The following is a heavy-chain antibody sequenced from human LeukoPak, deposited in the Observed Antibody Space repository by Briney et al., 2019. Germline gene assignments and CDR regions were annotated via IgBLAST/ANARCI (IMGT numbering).Heavy chain of an antibody. CDR3: ARAPLGWPILDY. CDR1: GYTFTSYD. D-gene: IGHD2-15*01. Sequence: ASVKVSCKASGYTFTSYDINWVRQATGQGLEWMGWMNPNSGNTGYEQKFQGRVTMTRNTSISTAYMELSSLRSEDTAVYYCARAPLGWPILDYWGQGTLVTVSS. V-gene: IGHV1-8*01. J-gene: IGHJ4*02. CDR2: MNPNSGNT.